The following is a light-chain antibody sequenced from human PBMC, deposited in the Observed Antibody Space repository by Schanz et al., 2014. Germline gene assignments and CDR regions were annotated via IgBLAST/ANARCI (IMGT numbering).Light chain of an antibody. V-gene: IGLV2-11*01. CDR1: SSDVGGYNH. CDR3: SSYGGSNFVV. Sequence: QSVLTQPRSVSGSPGQSVTISCTGTSSDVGGYNHVSWYQQYPGKAPKLMIYDVSKRPSGVPARFSGSMSGNTASLTISGLQADDEADYYCSSYGGSNFVVFGGGTKLTVL. CDR2: DVS. J-gene: IGLJ2*01.